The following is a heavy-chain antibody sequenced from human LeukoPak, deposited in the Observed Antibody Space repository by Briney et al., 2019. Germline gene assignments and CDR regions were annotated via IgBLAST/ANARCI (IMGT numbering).Heavy chain of an antibody. D-gene: IGHD1-26*01. CDR3: ARARNWVGATGGAFDY. Sequence: ASVKVSCKASGYTFTSYYMHWVRQAPGQGLEWMGIINPSGGSTSYAQKFQGRVTMTRDTSTSTVYMELSSLRSEDTAVYYCARARNWVGATGGAFDYWGQGTLVTVSS. J-gene: IGHJ4*02. CDR2: INPSGGST. CDR1: GYTFTSYY. V-gene: IGHV1-46*01.